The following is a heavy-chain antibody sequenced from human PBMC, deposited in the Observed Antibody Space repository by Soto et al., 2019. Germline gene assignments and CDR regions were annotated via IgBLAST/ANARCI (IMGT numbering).Heavy chain of an antibody. D-gene: IGHD2-15*01. V-gene: IGHV1-69*12. J-gene: IGHJ4*02. CDR2: IIPIFCTA. CDR3: ARESRYRSGGSCYFLPGIDY. Sequence: QVQLVQSGAEVKKPGSSVKVSCKASGGTFSSYAIIWVRQAPVQGLEWMGVIIPIFCTANYAQKFQGRVTITADESTSTAYMELSSLRSEDTAVYYCARESRYRSGGSCYFLPGIDYWGQGTLVTVSS. CDR1: GGTFSSYA.